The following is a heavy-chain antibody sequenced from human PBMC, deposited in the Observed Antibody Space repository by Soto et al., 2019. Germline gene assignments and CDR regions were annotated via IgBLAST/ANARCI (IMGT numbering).Heavy chain of an antibody. CDR1: GGSFSGYY. CDR3: VRWMVGGYLDN. J-gene: IGHJ4*02. CDR2: IYYSGST. Sequence: SETLSLTCAVYGGSFSGYYWSWIRQPPGKGLEWIGYIYYSGSTNYNPSLKSRLTVSLDTSKNQFSLKLTSVTPADTAVYFCVRWMVGGYLDNWGQGIPVTVSS. D-gene: IGHD1-26*01. V-gene: IGHV4-59*01.